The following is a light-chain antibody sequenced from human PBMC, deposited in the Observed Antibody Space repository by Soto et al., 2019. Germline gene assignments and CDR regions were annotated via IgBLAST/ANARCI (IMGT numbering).Light chain of an antibody. V-gene: IGKV3-20*01. CDR1: QSVSSNY. CDR2: GAS. J-gene: IGKJ3*01. Sequence: EIVLTQSPGTLSLSPGQRATLSCRASQSVSSNYLAWFQQRPGQAPRLLIYGASSRATGIPGRFSGSGSGTDFTLTISRLEPEDFALYYCQKYGSAFTFGPGTKVDIK. CDR3: QKYGSAFT.